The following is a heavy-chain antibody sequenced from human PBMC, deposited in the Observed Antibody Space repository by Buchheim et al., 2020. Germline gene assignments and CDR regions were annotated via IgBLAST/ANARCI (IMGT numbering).Heavy chain of an antibody. J-gene: IGHJ4*02. CDR1: GGSISSYY. D-gene: IGHD4-17*01. Sequence: QVQLQESGPGLVKPSETLSPTCTVSGGSISSYYWSWIRQPPGKGLEWIGYIYYSGSTNYNPSLKSRVTISVDTSKNQFSLKLSSVTAADTAVYYCARGSTVTALDYWGQGTL. V-gene: IGHV4-59*01. CDR3: ARGSTVTALDY. CDR2: IYYSGST.